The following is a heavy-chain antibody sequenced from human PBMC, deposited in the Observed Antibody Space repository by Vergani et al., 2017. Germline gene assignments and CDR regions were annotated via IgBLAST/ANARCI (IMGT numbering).Heavy chain of an antibody. CDR2: IWYDGSNK. J-gene: IGHJ4*02. CDR1: GFTFSSYG. D-gene: IGHD3-3*01. CDR3: ARDRVTIFGVVTSFYFDW. Sequence: QVQLVESGGGVVQPGRSLRLSCAASGFTFSSYGMHWVRQAPGKGLEWVAVIWYDGSNKYHADSVKGRFTISRDNSNNTLYLQMNSLRAEDTAVYYCARDRVTIFGVVTSFYFDWWGEGRLVTV. V-gene: IGHV3-33*01.